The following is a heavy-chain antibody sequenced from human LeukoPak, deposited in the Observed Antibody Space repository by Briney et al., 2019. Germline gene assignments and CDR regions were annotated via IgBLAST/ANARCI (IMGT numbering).Heavy chain of an antibody. CDR3: ARYKESRYQPTHGGFDP. D-gene: IGHD2-2*01. Sequence: AGGSLRLSCAASGFTFSSYSMNWVRQAPGKGLEWVSSISSSSSYIYYADSVKGRFTISRDNAKNSLYLQMNSLRAEDTAVYYCARYKESRYQPTHGGFDPWGQGTLVTVSS. J-gene: IGHJ5*02. CDR2: ISSSSSYI. CDR1: GFTFSSYS. V-gene: IGHV3-21*01.